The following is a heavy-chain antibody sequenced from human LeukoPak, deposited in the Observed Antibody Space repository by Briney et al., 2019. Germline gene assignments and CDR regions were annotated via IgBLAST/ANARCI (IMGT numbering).Heavy chain of an antibody. CDR1: GFTFSNAW. CDR3: TTDHYGGSTAGFDY. D-gene: IGHD4-23*01. V-gene: IGHV3-15*01. CDR2: IKSKTDGGTT. J-gene: IGHJ4*02. Sequence: GGSLRLSCAASGFTFSNAWMSWVRQAPGKGLEWVGRIKSKTDGGTTDFAAPVEGRFTISRDDSKNTLHLQVNNLRTEDTAVYYCTTDHYGGSTAGFDYWGQGTLVTVSS.